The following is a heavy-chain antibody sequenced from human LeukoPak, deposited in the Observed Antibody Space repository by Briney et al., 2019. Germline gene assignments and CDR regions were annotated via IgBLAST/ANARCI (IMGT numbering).Heavy chain of an antibody. Sequence: ASVKVSCKVSGYTLTELSMHWVRQAPGQGLEWMGWISAYNGNTNYAQKLQGRVTMTTDTSTSTAYMELRSLRSDDTAVYYCARSTYYYDSSGYFLAEYFQHWGQGTLVTVSS. V-gene: IGHV1-18*01. CDR2: ISAYNGNT. CDR3: ARSTYYYDSSGYFLAEYFQH. J-gene: IGHJ1*01. CDR1: GYTLTELS. D-gene: IGHD3-22*01.